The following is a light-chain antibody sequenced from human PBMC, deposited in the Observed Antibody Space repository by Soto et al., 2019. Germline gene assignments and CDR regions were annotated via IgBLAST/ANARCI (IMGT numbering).Light chain of an antibody. Sequence: MRQSPAALSVSTGERATLSCRASHTVSSSLAWYRQKPGQAPRLLIYGASTGATDIPARFSGSGSGTDFSLTISSLQSEDFAVYYCLQYHNWPLTFGGGTKVAIK. J-gene: IGKJ4*01. CDR1: HTVSSS. CDR3: LQYHNWPLT. CDR2: GAS. V-gene: IGKV3-15*01.